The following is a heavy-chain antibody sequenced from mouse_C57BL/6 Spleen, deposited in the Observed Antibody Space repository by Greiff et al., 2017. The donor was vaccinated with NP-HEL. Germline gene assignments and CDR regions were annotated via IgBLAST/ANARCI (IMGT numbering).Heavy chain of an antibody. CDR3: ARRAITTVVAGAMDY. Sequence: EVQGVESGGGLVKPGGSLKLSCAASGFTFSDYGMHWVRQAPEKGLEWVAYISSGSSTIYYADTVKGRFTISRDNAKNTLFLQMTSLRSEDTAMYYCARRAITTVVAGAMDYWGQGTSVTVSS. D-gene: IGHD1-1*01. V-gene: IGHV5-17*01. CDR2: ISSGSSTI. CDR1: GFTFSDYG. J-gene: IGHJ4*01.